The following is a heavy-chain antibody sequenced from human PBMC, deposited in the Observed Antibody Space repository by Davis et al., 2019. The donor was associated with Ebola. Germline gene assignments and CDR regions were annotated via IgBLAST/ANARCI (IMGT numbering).Heavy chain of an antibody. CDR2: ISWNTNVT. CDR3: AKGRGGFIAASLNY. CDR1: GFTFDDYG. V-gene: IGHV3-9*01. J-gene: IGHJ4*02. Sequence: PGGSLRLSCAASGFTFDDYGMHWVRQAPGKGLEWISGISWNTNVTGYADSVRGRFTISRDNAKNSVFLQMNSLRVEDADLYYCAKGRGGFIAASLNYWGQGTVVIVSS. D-gene: IGHD6-13*01.